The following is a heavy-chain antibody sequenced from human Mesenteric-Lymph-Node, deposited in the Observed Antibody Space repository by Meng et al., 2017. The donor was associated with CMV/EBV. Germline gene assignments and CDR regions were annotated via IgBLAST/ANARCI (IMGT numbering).Heavy chain of an antibody. D-gene: IGHD6-19*01. Sequence: GESLKISCVAFGFNFNNYGMHWVRQAPGKGLEWVTFIRYDGSNKYYADSVKGRFTISRDNSKNTLYLQMNSLKSEDTAMYYCAKGQWLTQVGGNRFDPWGQGTLVTVSS. J-gene: IGHJ5*02. CDR2: IRYDGSNK. CDR3: AKGQWLTQVGGNRFDP. V-gene: IGHV3-30*02. CDR1: GFNFNNYG.